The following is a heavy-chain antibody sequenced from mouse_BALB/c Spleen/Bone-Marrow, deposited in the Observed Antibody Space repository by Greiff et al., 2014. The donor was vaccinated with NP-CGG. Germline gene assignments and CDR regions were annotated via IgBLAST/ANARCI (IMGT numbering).Heavy chain of an antibody. J-gene: IGHJ4*01. CDR1: GFTFSDFY. D-gene: IGHD1-1*02. Sequence: EVQVVESGGGFVKPGGSLKLSCAASGFTFSDFYMFWFRQTPEKRLEWVATIGNGGTYTYYPDSVKGRFTISRDNAKNNLHLQMSSLKSEDTAMYYCARSGERYGAMDYWGQGTSVTVTS. CDR3: ARSGERYGAMDY. V-gene: IGHV5-4*02. CDR2: IGNGGTYT.